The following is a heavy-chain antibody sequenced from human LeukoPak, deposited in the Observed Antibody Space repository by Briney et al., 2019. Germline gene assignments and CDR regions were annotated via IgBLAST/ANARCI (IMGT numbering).Heavy chain of an antibody. CDR3: ARGGEWSYDY. J-gene: IGHJ4*02. D-gene: IGHD3-3*01. V-gene: IGHV4-4*07. Sequence: PSETLSLTCTVSDDSINDYYWSWLRQPAGKGLEWIGRIYTTGSTNYNPSPKSRVTMSIDMSKNQFSLNLSSVTAADTAVYYCARGGEWSYDYWGQGTLVTVSS. CDR2: IYTTGST. CDR1: DDSINDYY.